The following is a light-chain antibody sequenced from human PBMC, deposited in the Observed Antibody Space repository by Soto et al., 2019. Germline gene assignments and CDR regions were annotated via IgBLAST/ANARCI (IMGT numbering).Light chain of an antibody. CDR2: DVT. CDR3: CSSAEKYSCV. V-gene: IGLV2-11*01. J-gene: IGLJ1*01. Sequence: QSALTQPLSVSGSPGQSVTVSCTGTSSDVGGHDYVSWYQHHPGEAPKLIIYDVTKRPSGVPDRFSGSKSANTASLTISGLQAEDEADYHCCSSAEKYSCVFGSGTQLTVL. CDR1: SSDVGGHDY.